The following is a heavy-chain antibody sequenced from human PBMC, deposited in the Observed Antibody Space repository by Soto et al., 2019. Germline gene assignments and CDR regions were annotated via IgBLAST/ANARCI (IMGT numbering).Heavy chain of an antibody. CDR2: IYYSGST. Sequence: SETLSLTCTVSGGSISSSSYYWGWSRQPPGKGVEWMGSIYYSGSTYYHPSLKSRVTISVDTSKNQFSLKLSSVTAADTAVYYCARGYYYDSSGYYDSDFDLWGQGTLVTNSS. D-gene: IGHD3-22*01. CDR3: ARGYYYDSSGYYDSDFDL. V-gene: IGHV4-39*01. J-gene: IGHJ4*02. CDR1: GGSISSSSYY.